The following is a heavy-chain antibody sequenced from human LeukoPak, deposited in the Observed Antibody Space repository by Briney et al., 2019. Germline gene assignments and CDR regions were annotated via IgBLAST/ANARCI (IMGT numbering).Heavy chain of an antibody. V-gene: IGHV3-74*01. J-gene: IGHJ4*02. CDR3: ARDLAAAQYYFDY. D-gene: IGHD6-13*01. CDR2: INTDGRSI. Sequence: INTDGRSISYADSVKGRFTVSRDNAKNTLYLQMNSLRADDTAVYYCARDLAAAQYYFDYWGQGTLVTVSS.